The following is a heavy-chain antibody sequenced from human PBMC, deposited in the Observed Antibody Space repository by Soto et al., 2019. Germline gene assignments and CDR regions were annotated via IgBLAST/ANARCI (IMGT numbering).Heavy chain of an antibody. CDR1: GFTFSIYS. D-gene: IGHD4-17*01. CDR2: ISSSSSTI. Sequence: PGXSLRLACAASGFTFSIYSLTWFRQAPVNGLEWFSYISSSSSTIYYADSVKGRFTISRDNAKNSLYLQMNSLRDEDTAVYYCARDTADYGDYYYYYGMDVWGQGTTVTVSS. CDR3: ARDTADYGDYYYYYGMDV. V-gene: IGHV3-48*02. J-gene: IGHJ6*02.